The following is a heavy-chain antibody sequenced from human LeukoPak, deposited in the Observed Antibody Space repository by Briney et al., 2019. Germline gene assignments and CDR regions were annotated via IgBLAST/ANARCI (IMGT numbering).Heavy chain of an antibody. CDR2: IYYSGST. CDR3: ARDLLRYFDWLSMAGY. CDR1: GGSISSSSYY. J-gene: IGHJ4*02. V-gene: IGHV4-39*07. D-gene: IGHD3-9*01. Sequence: PSETLSLTCTVSGGSISSSSYYWGWLRQPPGKGLEWIGSIYYSGSTYYNPSLKSRVTISVDTSKNQFSLKLSSVTAADTAVYYCARDLLRYFDWLSMAGYWGQGTLVSVSS.